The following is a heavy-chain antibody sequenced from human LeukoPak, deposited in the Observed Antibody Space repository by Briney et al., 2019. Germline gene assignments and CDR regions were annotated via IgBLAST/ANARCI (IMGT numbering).Heavy chain of an antibody. J-gene: IGHJ4*02. CDR2: IYYSGST. V-gene: IGHV4-59*01. Sequence: SETLSLTCTVSGGSISSYYWSWIRQPPGKGPEWIGYIYYSGSTNYNPSLKSRVTTSVDTSKNQFSLKLSSVTAADTAVYYCAREAREPDGDSSGYFADWGQGTLVTVSS. CDR1: GGSISSYY. CDR3: AREAREPDGDSSGYFAD. D-gene: IGHD3-22*01.